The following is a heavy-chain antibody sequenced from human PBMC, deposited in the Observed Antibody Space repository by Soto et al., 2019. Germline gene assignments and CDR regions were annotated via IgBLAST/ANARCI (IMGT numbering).Heavy chain of an antibody. J-gene: IGHJ4*02. D-gene: IGHD2-8*01. CDR2: FDPEDGEA. CDR1: GYTLTELS. Sequence: ASVKVSRKVSGYTLTELSMHWVRQAPGKGLEWMGGFDPEDGEAIYAQKFRGRVTMTEDTSTDTAYMELSSLRSDDTAVHYCATLYCTNGVCYYFDYWGQGTLVTVSS. CDR3: ATLYCTNGVCYYFDY. V-gene: IGHV1-24*01.